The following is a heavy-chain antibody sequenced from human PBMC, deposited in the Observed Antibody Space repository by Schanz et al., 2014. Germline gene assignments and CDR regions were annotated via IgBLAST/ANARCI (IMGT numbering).Heavy chain of an antibody. Sequence: QMQLQGSGPGLVKPSETLSLTCAVSGGSISTYYWSWVRQPPGKGLEWLAYVYYSGSAYYNPSLKSRLTISADTSKKKFSLRLSSVTAADTAVYYCARKAPDYYASGSKNWFDPWGQGTLVTVSS. D-gene: IGHD3-10*01. J-gene: IGHJ5*02. CDR3: ARKAPDYYASGSKNWFDP. CDR2: VYYSGSA. V-gene: IGHV4-59*01. CDR1: GGSISTYY.